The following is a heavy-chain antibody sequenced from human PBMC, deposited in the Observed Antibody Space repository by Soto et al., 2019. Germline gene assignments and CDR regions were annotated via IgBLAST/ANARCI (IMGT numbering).Heavy chain of an antibody. CDR2: ISYDGSNK. J-gene: IGHJ4*02. D-gene: IGHD2-2*01. V-gene: IGHV3-30*18. Sequence: VGSLRLSCAASGFTFSSYGMHWVRQAPGKGLEWVAVISYDGSNKYYADSVKGRFTISRDNSKNTLYLQMNSLRAEDTAVYYCAKGPTGYHDYWGQGTLVTVSS. CDR3: AKGPTGYHDY. CDR1: GFTFSSYG.